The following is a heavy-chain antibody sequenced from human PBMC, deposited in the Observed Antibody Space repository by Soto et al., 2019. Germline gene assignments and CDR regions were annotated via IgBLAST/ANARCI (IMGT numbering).Heavy chain of an antibody. CDR3: ARETTTVTYFDY. V-gene: IGHV4-34*01. D-gene: IGHD4-17*01. J-gene: IGHJ4*02. CDR1: GGSFSGYY. CDR2: IRHSGST. Sequence: SETLSLTCAVYGGSFSGYYWSWIRQPPGKGLEWIGEIRHSGSTNYNPSLKSRVTISVDTSKNQFSLNLSSVTAADTAVYYCARETTTVTYFDYWGQGTLVTVSS.